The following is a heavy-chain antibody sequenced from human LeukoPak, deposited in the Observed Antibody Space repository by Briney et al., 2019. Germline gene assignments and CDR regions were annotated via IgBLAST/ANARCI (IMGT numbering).Heavy chain of an antibody. CDR2: ISSSSSYI. V-gene: IGHV3-21*04. D-gene: IGHD6-19*01. Sequence: GGSLRLSYAASGFTFSSYSMNWVRQAPGKGLECVSSISSSSSYIYYADSVKGRFTISRDNDKNSLYLQMNSLRAEDTAVYYCAKEAAHSSGWYPFDYWGQGTLVTVSS. CDR1: GFTFSSYS. CDR3: AKEAAHSSGWYPFDY. J-gene: IGHJ4*02.